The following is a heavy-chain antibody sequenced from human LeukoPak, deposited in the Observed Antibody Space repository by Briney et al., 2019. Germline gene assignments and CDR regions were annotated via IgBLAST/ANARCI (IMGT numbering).Heavy chain of an antibody. V-gene: IGHV4-39*02. J-gene: IGHJ4*02. Sequence: SETLSLTCSVSGGSITNGDYYWAWIRQPPGKGLEWIATIYHNGNTYYNPSLKSRVTISVDTSASQFSLTLTFVTAADAAIYYCTREGSGRGIYFDHWGQGTLVGVSS. CDR3: TREGSGRGIYFDH. CDR1: GGSITNGDYY. D-gene: IGHD3-10*01. CDR2: IYHNGNT.